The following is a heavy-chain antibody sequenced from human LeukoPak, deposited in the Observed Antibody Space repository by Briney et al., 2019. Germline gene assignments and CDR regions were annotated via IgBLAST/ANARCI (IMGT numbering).Heavy chain of an antibody. D-gene: IGHD5-24*01. Sequence: PSETLSLTCTVSGGSISSYYWSWIRQPPGKGLEWIGYIYYSGSTNYNPSLKSRVTMSVDTSKNQFSLKLSSVTAADTAVYYCARGGDGYNWVHDYWGQGTLVTVSS. V-gene: IGHV4-59*12. J-gene: IGHJ4*02. CDR3: ARGGDGYNWVHDY. CDR2: IYYSGST. CDR1: GGSISSYY.